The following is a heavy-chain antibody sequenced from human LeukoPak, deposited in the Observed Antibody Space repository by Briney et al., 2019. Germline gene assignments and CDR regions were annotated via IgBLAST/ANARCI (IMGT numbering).Heavy chain of an antibody. CDR3: ARPGGSRFAYYYDSSGYFVS. Sequence: PSETLSLTCTVSGGSISTYYWNWIRQPPGKGLEWIGYIYYSGATNYNPSLKSRVTISVDTSKNQFSLKLSSVTAADTAVYYCARPGGSRFAYYYDSSGYFVSWGQGTLVTVSS. D-gene: IGHD3-22*01. J-gene: IGHJ4*02. CDR2: IYYSGAT. CDR1: GGSISTYY. V-gene: IGHV4-59*08.